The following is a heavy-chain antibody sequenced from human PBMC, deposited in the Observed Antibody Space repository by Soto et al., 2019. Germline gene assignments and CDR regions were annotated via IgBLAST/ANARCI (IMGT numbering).Heavy chain of an antibody. CDR3: ARYKPGDFWSGYAFDY. CDR1: GFTFSSYE. D-gene: IGHD3-3*01. Sequence: GGSLRLSCAASGFTFSSYEMNWVRQAPGKGLEWVSYISSSGSTIYYADSVKGRFTISRDNAKNSLYLQMNSLRAEDTAVYYGARYKPGDFWSGYAFDYWGQGTLVTVSS. J-gene: IGHJ4*02. V-gene: IGHV3-48*03. CDR2: ISSSGSTI.